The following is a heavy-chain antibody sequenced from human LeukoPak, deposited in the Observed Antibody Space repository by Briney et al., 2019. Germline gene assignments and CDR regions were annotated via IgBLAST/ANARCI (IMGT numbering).Heavy chain of an antibody. Sequence: PGGSLRLSCAASGFTFSSYSMNWVRQAPGKGLEWVSSISSSSSYIYYADSVKGRFTISRDNAKNSLYPQMNSLRAEDTAVYYCARGGDPYSSSRLDYWGQGTLVTVSS. V-gene: IGHV3-21*01. D-gene: IGHD6-13*01. J-gene: IGHJ4*02. CDR3: ARGGDPYSSSRLDY. CDR1: GFTFSSYS. CDR2: ISSSSSYI.